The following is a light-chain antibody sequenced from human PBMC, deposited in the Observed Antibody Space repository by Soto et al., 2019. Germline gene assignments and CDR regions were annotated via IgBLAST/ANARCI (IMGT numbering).Light chain of an antibody. CDR2: GAS. Sequence: EIVMTQSPATLSVSPGERATLSCRASQSVSSNLGWYQQKPGQAPRLLIHGASTRAAGIPARFSGSGSGTEFTLTISSLQSEDFAVYYCQQYHNWRTFGQGTKVEIK. J-gene: IGKJ1*01. V-gene: IGKV3-15*01. CDR1: QSVSSN. CDR3: QQYHNWRT.